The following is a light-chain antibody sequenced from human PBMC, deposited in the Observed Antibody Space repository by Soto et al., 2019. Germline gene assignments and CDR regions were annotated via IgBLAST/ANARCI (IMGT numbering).Light chain of an antibody. CDR3: QQYGSSLL. V-gene: IGKV3-20*01. CDR1: QSVSSSY. Sequence: EIVLTHSPGTLSLSPGERATLSCRASQSVSSSYLAWYQQKPGQAPRLLIYGASSRATGIPDRVRGSGSGTDFTVTISRLERDDFAVYYCQQYGSSLLFGGGTEVEIK. J-gene: IGKJ4*01. CDR2: GAS.